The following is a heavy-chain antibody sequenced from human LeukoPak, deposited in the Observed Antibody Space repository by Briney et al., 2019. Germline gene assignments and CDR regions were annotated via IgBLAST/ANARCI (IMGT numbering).Heavy chain of an antibody. V-gene: IGHV4-59*08. CDR1: GDSISSYY. J-gene: IGHJ4*02. CDR2: VYYSGNT. Sequence: SETLSLTCTVSGDSISSYYWSWIRQPPGKGLEWIGFVYYSGNTNYNPSLKSRVTMSVDTSKNQFSLKLNSVTAADTAVYYCARRGFGEAMEYWGQGTLVAVSS. CDR3: ARRGFGEAMEY. D-gene: IGHD3-10*01.